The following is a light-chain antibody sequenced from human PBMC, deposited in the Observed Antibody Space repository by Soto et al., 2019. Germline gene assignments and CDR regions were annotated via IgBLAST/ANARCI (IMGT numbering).Light chain of an antibody. V-gene: IGKV3-15*01. CDR1: QSVSSY. Sequence: EIVLTQSPATLSLSPGERATLSCRASQSVSSYLPWYQQKPGQPPKLLIYGASTRATGIPVRFSGSASGTEFTLTISSLQSEDFTVYYCQQYNKWPLTFGQGTKVDI. J-gene: IGKJ1*01. CDR3: QQYNKWPLT. CDR2: GAS.